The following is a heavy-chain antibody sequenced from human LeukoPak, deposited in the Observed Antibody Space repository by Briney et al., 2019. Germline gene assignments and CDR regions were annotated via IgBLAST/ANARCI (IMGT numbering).Heavy chain of an antibody. Sequence: GGSLRLSCAASGFTFSSYSMNWVRQAPGKGLEWVSSISSSSSYIYYADSVKGRFTISRDNAKNSLYLQMNSLRAEDTAVYYCAKSPLTIFGVVIIGGYYFDYWGQGTLVTVSS. CDR1: GFTFSSYS. J-gene: IGHJ4*02. D-gene: IGHD3-3*01. V-gene: IGHV3-21*04. CDR2: ISSSSSYI. CDR3: AKSPLTIFGVVIIGGYYFDY.